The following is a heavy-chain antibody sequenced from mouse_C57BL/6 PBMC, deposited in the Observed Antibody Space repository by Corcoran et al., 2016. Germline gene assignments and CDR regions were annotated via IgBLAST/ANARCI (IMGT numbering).Heavy chain of an antibody. CDR2: IYPGDGDT. CDR3: ARSELGRDWYFDV. CDR1: GYAFSSYW. V-gene: IGHV1-80*01. D-gene: IGHD4-1*01. Sequence: QVQLQQSGAELVKPGASVKISCKASGYAFSSYWMNWVKQRPGKGLEWIGQIYPGDGDTNYNGKFKGKATLTADKSSSTAYMQLSSLTSEDSAVYFCARSELGRDWYFDVWGTGTTVTVSS. J-gene: IGHJ1*03.